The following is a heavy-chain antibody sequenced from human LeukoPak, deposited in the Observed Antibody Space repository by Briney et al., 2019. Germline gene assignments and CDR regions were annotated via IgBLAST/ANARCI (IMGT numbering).Heavy chain of an antibody. J-gene: IGHJ4*02. CDR2: MSPLDSIT. CDR3: ARRAGSWSLDY. D-gene: IGHD6-13*01. CDR1: GYSFTNYW. Sequence: GESLKISCKASGYSFTNYWIGWVRQMPGKGLEWMGIMSPLDSITKYSTSLQGQVTISADKSINTAYLQWSSLKASDTAIYYCARRAGSWSLDYWGQGTLVTVSS. V-gene: IGHV5-51*01.